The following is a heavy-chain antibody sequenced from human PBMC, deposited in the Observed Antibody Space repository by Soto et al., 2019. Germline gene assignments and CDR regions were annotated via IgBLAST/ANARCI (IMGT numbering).Heavy chain of an antibody. D-gene: IGHD1-26*01. CDR3: AKKKTGGYLFDF. J-gene: IGHJ4*02. V-gene: IGHV3-23*01. CDR1: GFTFNSQA. Sequence: GWSLRLSCVASGFTFNSQAMGWVRQAPGKGLEWVSVISASGTVTYYADSVKGRFTISSDSSKNTLYLQMDSLRAEDTALYYCAKKKTGGYLFDFWGQGTLVTVSS. CDR2: ISASGTVT.